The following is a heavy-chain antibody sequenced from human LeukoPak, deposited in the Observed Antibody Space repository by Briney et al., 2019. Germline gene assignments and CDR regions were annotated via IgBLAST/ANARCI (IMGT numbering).Heavy chain of an antibody. Sequence: ASVKVSCKASGYTFTSYDINWVRQATGQGLEWMGWMNPNSGNTGYAQKFQGRVTITRNTSISTAYMELSSLRSEDTAVYYCARGRRYCSSTSCFLQGGEYYYMDVWGKGTTVTVSS. CDR2: MNPNSGNT. V-gene: IGHV1-8*03. CDR1: GYTFTSYD. D-gene: IGHD2-2*01. J-gene: IGHJ6*03. CDR3: ARGRRYCSSTSCFLQGGEYYYMDV.